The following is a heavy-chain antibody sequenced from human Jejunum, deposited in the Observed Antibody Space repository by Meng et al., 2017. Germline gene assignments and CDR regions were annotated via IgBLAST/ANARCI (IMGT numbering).Heavy chain of an antibody. D-gene: IGHD6-19*01. CDR3: ARGGLVRMNYYYGMDV. J-gene: IGHJ6*02. CDR2: IKQDGSEK. V-gene: IGHV3-7*01. Sequence: GGSLRLSCATSGFTFASYWMSWVRQAPGKGLEWVANIKQDGSEKYYVDSVKGRFTISRDNTKKLVYLDMNSLRAEDAGVYYCARGGLVRMNYYYGMDVWGQGTTVTVSS. CDR1: GFTFASYW.